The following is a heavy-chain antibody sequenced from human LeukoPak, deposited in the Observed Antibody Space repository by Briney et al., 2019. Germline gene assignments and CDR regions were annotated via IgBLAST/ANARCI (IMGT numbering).Heavy chain of an antibody. J-gene: IGHJ4*02. D-gene: IGHD3-22*01. CDR2: ISSNGGST. V-gene: IGHV3-64*01. CDR1: GFTFSSYA. CDR3: ARARGYDSSGYSLDY. Sequence: GGSLRLSCAASGFTFSSYAMHWVRQAPGKGLEYVSAISSNGGSTYYANSVKGRFTISRDNSKNALCLQMGSLRAEDMAVYYCARARGYDSSGYSLDYWGQGTLVTVSS.